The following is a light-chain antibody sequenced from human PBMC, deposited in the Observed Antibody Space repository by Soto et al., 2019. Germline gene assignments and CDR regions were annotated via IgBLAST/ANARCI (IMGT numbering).Light chain of an antibody. V-gene: IGLV1-44*01. CDR3: AAWDDSLGAYV. Sequence: QSALTQPPSASATPGQRVTISCSGSNSNIGTNTVNWYQQLPGTAPRLLIYTNNQRPSGVPQRFSGSKTGTSASLAIGGLPSEDGADYYCAAWDDSLGAYVFGTGTKVTVL. J-gene: IGLJ1*01. CDR1: NSNIGTNT. CDR2: TNN.